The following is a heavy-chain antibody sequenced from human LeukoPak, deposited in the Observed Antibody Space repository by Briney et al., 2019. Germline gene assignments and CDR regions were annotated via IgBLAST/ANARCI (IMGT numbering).Heavy chain of an antibody. Sequence: PGGSLRLSCAASGFTFDDYAMHWVRQAPGKGLEWVSLISGDGGSTYYADSVKGRFTISRDNSRNSLYLQMYSLRTEDTALYYCTKPAQSVALIDDYWGQGTLVTVSS. V-gene: IGHV3-43*02. J-gene: IGHJ4*02. D-gene: IGHD2-15*01. CDR1: GFTFDDYA. CDR2: ISGDGGST. CDR3: TKPAQSVALIDDY.